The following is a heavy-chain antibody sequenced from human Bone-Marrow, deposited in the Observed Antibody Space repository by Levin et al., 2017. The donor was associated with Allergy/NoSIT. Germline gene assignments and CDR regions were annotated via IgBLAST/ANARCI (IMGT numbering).Heavy chain of an antibody. CDR1: GFTFNTYW. J-gene: IGHJ4*02. V-gene: IGHV3-7*01. CDR3: ARDYLGSLDY. D-gene: IGHD1-26*01. Sequence: GESLKISCAASGFTFNTYWMAWVRQAPGKGLEWVANIKQDESDINYVDSVKGRFTISRDNAKNSLYLQMNSLRAEDTAVYYCARDYLGSLDYWGQGILVTVSS. CDR2: IKQDESDI.